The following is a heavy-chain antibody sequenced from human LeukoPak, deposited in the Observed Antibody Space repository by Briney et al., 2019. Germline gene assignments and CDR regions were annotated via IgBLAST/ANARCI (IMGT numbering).Heavy chain of an antibody. CDR1: GGSISSGDYY. J-gene: IGHJ6*03. CDR2: IYYSGST. V-gene: IGHV4-30-4*08. CDR3: ARERGDYYGSGSHMDV. D-gene: IGHD3-10*01. Sequence: PSQTLSLTCTVSGGSISSGDYYWSWIRQPPGKGLEWFGYIYYSGSTYYNPSLKSRVTISVDTSKNQFSLKLSSVTAADTAVYYCARERGDYYGSGSHMDVWGKGTTVTVSS.